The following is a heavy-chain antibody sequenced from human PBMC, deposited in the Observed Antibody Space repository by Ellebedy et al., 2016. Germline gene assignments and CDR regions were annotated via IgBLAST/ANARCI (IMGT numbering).Heavy chain of an antibody. CDR2: IYYIGGA. CDR3: ARSYDSSPLLFDN. V-gene: IGHV4-59*08. J-gene: IGHJ4*02. D-gene: IGHD3-22*01. Sequence: SETLSLXXTVSGGSISGDYWSWIRQPPGKGLEYIGHIYYIGGANDNPSLRGRVTISVDTSKNQFSLRLTSVTAADTAVYYCARSYDSSPLLFDNWGLGTLVTVSS. CDR1: GGSISGDY.